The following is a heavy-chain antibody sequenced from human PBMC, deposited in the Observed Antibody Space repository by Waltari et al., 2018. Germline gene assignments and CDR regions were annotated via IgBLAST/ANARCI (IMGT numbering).Heavy chain of an antibody. CDR2: INAGNGNT. V-gene: IGHV1-3*01. J-gene: IGHJ3*02. D-gene: IGHD3-22*01. CDR3: ARGYYDSSGVDAFDI. CDR1: GYTFTSYA. Sequence: GESGAEVKKPGASVKVSCKASGYTFTSYAMHWVRQAPGQRLEWMGWINAGNGNTKYSQQFQGRVTITRDTSASTAYMELSSLRFEDTAVYYCARGYYDSSGVDAFDIWGQGTMVTVSS.